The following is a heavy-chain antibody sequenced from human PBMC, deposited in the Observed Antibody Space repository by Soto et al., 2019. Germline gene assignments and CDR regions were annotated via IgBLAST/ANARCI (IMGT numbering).Heavy chain of an antibody. Sequence: SVKVSCKGSAGTFSSYAISWVQQAPGQGLEWMGGIIPIFGTANYAQKFQGRVTITADESTSTAYMELSSLRSEETAVYYCARVVVVAATPYYFDYWGQGTLVTGSS. D-gene: IGHD2-15*01. V-gene: IGHV1-69*13. CDR3: ARVVVVAATPYYFDY. J-gene: IGHJ4*02. CDR1: AGTFSSYA. CDR2: IIPIFGTA.